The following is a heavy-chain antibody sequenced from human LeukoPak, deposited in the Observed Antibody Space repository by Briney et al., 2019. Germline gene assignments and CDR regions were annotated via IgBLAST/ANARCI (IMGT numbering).Heavy chain of an antibody. Sequence: PSETLSLTCTVSGGSISSYYWSWIRQPAGKGLEWIGPMYTSGRSNYNPSLKSRVTMSVDTSKNQVSLKLSSVTAADTAVYYCARDFGARCDHWGQGILVTVSS. CDR1: GGSISSYY. J-gene: IGHJ4*02. CDR2: MYTSGRS. D-gene: IGHD3-16*01. V-gene: IGHV4-4*07. CDR3: ARDFGARCDH.